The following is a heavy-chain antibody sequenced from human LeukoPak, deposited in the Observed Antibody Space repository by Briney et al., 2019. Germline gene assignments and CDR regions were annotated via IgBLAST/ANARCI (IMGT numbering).Heavy chain of an antibody. Sequence: ASVKVSCKASGYTFTGYYMHWVRQAPGQGLEWMGWINPNSGGTNYAQKFQGRVTMTRDTSIRTAYMELSRLRSDDTAVYYCARDDRGIAVAGPWGQGTLVTVSS. J-gene: IGHJ4*02. V-gene: IGHV1-2*02. CDR3: ARDDRGIAVAGP. CDR2: INPNSGGT. CDR1: GYTFTGYY. D-gene: IGHD6-19*01.